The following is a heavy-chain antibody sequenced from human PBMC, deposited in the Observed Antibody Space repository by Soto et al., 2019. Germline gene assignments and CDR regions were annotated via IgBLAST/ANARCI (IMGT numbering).Heavy chain of an antibody. CDR2: VYYTGST. CDR3: ARGYYDSNGQSNTFDI. V-gene: IGHV4-59*01. J-gene: IGHJ3*02. Sequence: PSETLSLTCTVSCASISSSYWSWIRQSPGKGLEWIGYVYYTGSTKYNPSLKSRVTISVDTSKNQFSLKLSSVTAADTAVYYCARGYYDSNGQSNTFDIWGQGTMVTVSS. CDR1: CASISSSY. D-gene: IGHD3-22*01.